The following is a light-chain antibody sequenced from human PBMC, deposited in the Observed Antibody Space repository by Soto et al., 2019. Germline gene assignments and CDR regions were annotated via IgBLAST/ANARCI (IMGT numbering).Light chain of an antibody. V-gene: IGKV3-15*01. CDR2: DAS. CDR3: QQYNNWPET. Sequence: EIVMTQSPASLSVSPGERATLSCRASQSVSSTLAWYQQKVGQAPRVLIYDASTRATGIPGRFSGSGSGTEFTLTISSLQSEDFTVYYCQQYNNWPETFGQGTKVEIK. J-gene: IGKJ1*01. CDR1: QSVSST.